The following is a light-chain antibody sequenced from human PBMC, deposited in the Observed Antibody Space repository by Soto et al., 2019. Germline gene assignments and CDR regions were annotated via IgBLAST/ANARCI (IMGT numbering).Light chain of an antibody. Sequence: DIQMTQSPSSLSASVGDRVTITCRASQSIRSYLNWYQQKPGKAPRLLIYAASSLQSGVPSRFSGRESGTDFTLTISSLQPEDFATYYCQQSYSTPITFGQGTRLEIK. V-gene: IGKV1-39*01. J-gene: IGKJ5*01. CDR1: QSIRSY. CDR2: AAS. CDR3: QQSYSTPIT.